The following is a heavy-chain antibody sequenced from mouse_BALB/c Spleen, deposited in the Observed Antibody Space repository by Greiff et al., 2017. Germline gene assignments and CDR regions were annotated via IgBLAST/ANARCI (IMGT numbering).Heavy chain of an antibody. V-gene: IGHV5-6-3*01. J-gene: IGHJ3*01. CDR2: INSNGGST. CDR1: GFTFSSYG. Sequence: DVMLVESGGDLVKPGGSLKLSCAASGFTFSSYGMSWVRQTPDKRLELVATINSNGGSTYYPDSVKGRFTISRDNAKNTLYLQMSSLKYEDTAMYYCAREIAYWGQGTLVTVSA. CDR3: AREIAY.